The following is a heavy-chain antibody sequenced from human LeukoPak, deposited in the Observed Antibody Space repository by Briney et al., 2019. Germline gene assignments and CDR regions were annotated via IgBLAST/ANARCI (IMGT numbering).Heavy chain of an antibody. V-gene: IGHV1-46*01. J-gene: IGHJ4*02. CDR3: AKAHQLLYGPPFN. Sequence: ASVKVSCKASGYTFTSHYMHWVRQAPGQGLEWMGIINPSGGSTSYAQKFQGRVTMTRDTSTSTVYMELSSLRSEDTAVYYCAKAHQLLYGPPFNWGQGTLVTVSS. D-gene: IGHD2-2*02. CDR1: GYTFTSHY. CDR2: INPSGGST.